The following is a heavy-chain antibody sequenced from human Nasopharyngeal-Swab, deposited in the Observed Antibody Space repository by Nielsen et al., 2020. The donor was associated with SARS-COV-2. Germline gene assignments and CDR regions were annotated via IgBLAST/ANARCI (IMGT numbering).Heavy chain of an antibody. CDR1: GFTFSSYA. Sequence: GESLKISCAASGFTFSSYAMHWVRQAPGKGLEYVSAISSNGGSTYYANSVEGRFTISRDNSKNTLYLQMGSLRAEDMAVYYCARSQNWGTYYYYMDVWGKGTTVTVSS. D-gene: IGHD7-27*01. CDR2: ISSNGGST. CDR3: ARSQNWGTYYYYMDV. V-gene: IGHV3-64*01. J-gene: IGHJ6*03.